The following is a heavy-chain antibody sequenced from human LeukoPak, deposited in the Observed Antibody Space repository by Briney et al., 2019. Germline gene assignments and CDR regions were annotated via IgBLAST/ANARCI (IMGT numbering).Heavy chain of an antibody. CDR1: GFSVNSCY. Sequence: PGGSLRLSCAASGFSVNSCYMNWVRQAPGKGLEWVSVIYSGGSTDYTDSVKGRFTISRDNSKNTLYLQMNSLTAEDTAVYYCATGGHYYDSSDYYYAFDYWGQGTLVTVSS. CDR3: ATGGHYYDSSDYYYAFDY. J-gene: IGHJ4*02. V-gene: IGHV3-66*01. CDR2: IYSGGST. D-gene: IGHD3-22*01.